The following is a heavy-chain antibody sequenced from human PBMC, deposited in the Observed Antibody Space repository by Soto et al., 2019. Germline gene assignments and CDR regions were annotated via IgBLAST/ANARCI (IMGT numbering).Heavy chain of an antibody. D-gene: IGHD2-21*02. CDR2: IIPIFGTA. Sequence: ASVKVSCKASGGTFSSYAISWVRQAPGQGLEWMGGIIPIFGTANYAQKFQGRVTITADESTSTDYMELSSLRSEDTAVYYCARGGLVGVVVTAIQTDAFDIWGQGKMVTVSS. V-gene: IGHV1-69*13. J-gene: IGHJ3*02. CDR3: ARGGLVGVVVTAIQTDAFDI. CDR1: GGTFSSYA.